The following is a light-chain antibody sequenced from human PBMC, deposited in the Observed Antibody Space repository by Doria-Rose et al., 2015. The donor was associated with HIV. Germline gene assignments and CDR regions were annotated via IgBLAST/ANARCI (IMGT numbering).Light chain of an antibody. J-gene: IGKJ1*01. V-gene: IGKV1-27*01. CDR2: SAS. Sequence: MTQSPSSLSASVGDAVTITCRASQDINNYLAWYQRKRGDPPRLLTDSASTLHSEIPSRFRGSGSGTEFTLTITRLQPDDFATYFCQKSNTAPRTFGQGTRVEIK. CDR3: QKSNTAPRT. CDR1: QDINNY.